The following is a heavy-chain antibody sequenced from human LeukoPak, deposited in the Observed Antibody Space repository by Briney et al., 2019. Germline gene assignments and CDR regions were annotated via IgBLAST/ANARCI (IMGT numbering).Heavy chain of an antibody. V-gene: IGHV3-23*01. D-gene: IGHD5-18*01. Sequence: GGSLRLSCAASGFTFNNYAMTWVRQAPGRGLEWVLVNNGGGSSYYADSVKGRFTVSRDNSKNTLYLQMNSLRDEDTAIYYCAKGQGYTYGESIDYWGQGTLVTVSS. J-gene: IGHJ4*02. CDR1: GFTFNNYA. CDR2: NNGGGSS. CDR3: AKGQGYTYGESIDY.